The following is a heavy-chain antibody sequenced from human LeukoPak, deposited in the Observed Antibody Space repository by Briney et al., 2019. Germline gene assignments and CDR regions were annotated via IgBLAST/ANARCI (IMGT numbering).Heavy chain of an antibody. Sequence: SETLSLICAVYGGSFSGYYWTWIRQPPGKGLEWIGEINHSGSTNYNPSLKSRVTISVDTSKSQFFLKLSSVTAADTAIYFCARRGLRFLESVKYSWFDPWGQGTLVTVSS. J-gene: IGHJ5*02. CDR1: GGSFSGYY. CDR3: ARRGLRFLESVKYSWFDP. CDR2: INHSGST. V-gene: IGHV4-34*01. D-gene: IGHD3-3*01.